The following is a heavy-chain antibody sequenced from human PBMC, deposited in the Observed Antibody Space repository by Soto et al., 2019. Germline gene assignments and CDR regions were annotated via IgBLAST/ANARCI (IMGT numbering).Heavy chain of an antibody. CDR1: GYTFTSYD. CDR2: MNPNSGNT. J-gene: IGHJ5*02. V-gene: IGHV1-8*01. CDR3: ARGGKTYYDFWSGHANGVDP. D-gene: IGHD3-3*01. Sequence: GASVKVSRKASGYTFTSYDFNWVRKGTGKGREGMGWMNPNSGNTGYAQKFQGRVTMTRNTSISTAYMELSSLRSEDTAVYYCARGGKTYYDFWSGHANGVDPWGQGTLVTVSS.